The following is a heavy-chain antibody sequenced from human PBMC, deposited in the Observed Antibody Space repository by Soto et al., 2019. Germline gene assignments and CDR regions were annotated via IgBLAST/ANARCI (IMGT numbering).Heavy chain of an antibody. CDR2: MSSRSLTI. CDR3: ARGGSSSDNGMDV. Sequence: EVQLVESGGGLVQPGGSLRVSCAASGFTFSTYSMNWVRQAPGKGLEWVSYMSSRSLTIYYTDSVKGRFTISRDNAKNSLYLQMHRLIDEATAVYYCARGGSSSDNGMDVWGQGTTVTVSS. CDR1: GFTFSTYS. D-gene: IGHD6-6*01. V-gene: IGHV3-48*02. J-gene: IGHJ6*02.